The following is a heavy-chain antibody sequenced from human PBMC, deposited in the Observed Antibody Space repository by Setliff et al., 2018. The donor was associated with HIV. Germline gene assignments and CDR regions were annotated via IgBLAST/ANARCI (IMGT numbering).Heavy chain of an antibody. J-gene: IGHJ3*02. CDR1: GFSLSTNGVA. D-gene: IGHD3-10*01. V-gene: IGHV2-5*01. CDR3: AHSVGSGSYYNPDAFDI. Sequence: SGPTLVNPPLQETFTEAGFSLSTNGVAVGWIRQPPGKALEWLALIYWNDDKRYRPSLESRLTITKDISKNQVVLTMTNMDPVDTAIYYCAHSVGSGSYYNPDAFDIWGQGTMVTVSS. CDR2: IYWNDDK.